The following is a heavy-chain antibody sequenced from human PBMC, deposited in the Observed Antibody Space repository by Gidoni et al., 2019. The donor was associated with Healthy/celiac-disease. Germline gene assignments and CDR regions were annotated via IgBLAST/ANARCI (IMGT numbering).Heavy chain of an antibody. V-gene: IGHV4-34*01. D-gene: IGHD2-2*01. Sequence: QVQLQQWGAGLLKPSETLSLTCAVYGGSFSGYYWSWIRQPPGKGLEWIGEIKHSGSTNYNPYLKSRVTISVDTSKNQFSLKLSSVTAADTAVYYCARGRRSSRAFDIWGQGTMVTVSS. CDR2: IKHSGST. J-gene: IGHJ3*02. CDR1: GGSFSGYY. CDR3: ARGRRSSRAFDI.